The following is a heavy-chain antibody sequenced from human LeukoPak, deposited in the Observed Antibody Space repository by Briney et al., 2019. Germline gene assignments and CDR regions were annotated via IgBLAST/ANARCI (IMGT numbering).Heavy chain of an antibody. CDR1: GFTFSSYA. V-gene: IGHV3-23*01. D-gene: IGHD3-10*01. Sequence: GGSLRLSCAASGFTFSSYAMSWVRQAPGKGLEWVSAISGSGGSTYYADSVKGRFTISRDNSKNTLYLQMNSLRAEDTAVYYCAKGRGLLWFGPPSADYWGQGTLVTVSS. CDR2: ISGSGGST. CDR3: AKGRGLLWFGPPSADY. J-gene: IGHJ4*02.